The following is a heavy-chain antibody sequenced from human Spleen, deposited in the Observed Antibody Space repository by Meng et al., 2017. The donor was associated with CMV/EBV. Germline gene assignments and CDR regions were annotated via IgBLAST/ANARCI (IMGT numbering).Heavy chain of an antibody. V-gene: IGHV4-59*01. J-gene: IGHJ6*02. D-gene: IGHD3-16*01. CDR2: IYDSVST. Sequence: SETLSLTCTVSGGSISNYYWSWIRQPPGKGLEWIGYIYDSVSTNYNPSLESRVTISVDTSKTQFSLRLRFVTAADTAVYYCAREGVGARGYGMDVWGQGTTVTVSS. CDR3: AREGVGARGYGMDV. CDR1: GGSISNYY.